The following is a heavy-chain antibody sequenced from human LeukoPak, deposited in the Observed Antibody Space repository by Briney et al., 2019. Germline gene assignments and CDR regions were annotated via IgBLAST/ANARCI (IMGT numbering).Heavy chain of an antibody. V-gene: IGHV1-8*03. CDR1: GYTFTSYG. CDR2: MNPNSGNT. Sequence: ASVKVSCKASGYTFTSYGINWVRQATGQGLEWMGWMNPNSGNTGYAQKFQGRVTITRNTSISTAYMELSSLRSEDTAAYYCARRNIGESYYYYMDVWGKGTTVTVSS. J-gene: IGHJ6*03. D-gene: IGHD2/OR15-2a*01. CDR3: ARRNIGESYYYYMDV.